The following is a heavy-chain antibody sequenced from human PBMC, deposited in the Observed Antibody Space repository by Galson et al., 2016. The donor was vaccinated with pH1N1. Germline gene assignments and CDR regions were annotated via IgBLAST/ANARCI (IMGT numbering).Heavy chain of an antibody. CDR1: GINFNSYD. J-gene: IGHJ1*01. CDR3: AKVESSPVGL. Sequence: SLRLSCAASGINFNSYDMHWVRRAPGKGLEWVAFIRYDGRDMFYADSVKGRFRVSRDNSKNTLYLQMNSLRTEDTAIYYCAKVESSPVGLWGRGTLVAVSS. V-gene: IGHV3-30*02. D-gene: IGHD2-2*01. CDR2: IRYDGRDM.